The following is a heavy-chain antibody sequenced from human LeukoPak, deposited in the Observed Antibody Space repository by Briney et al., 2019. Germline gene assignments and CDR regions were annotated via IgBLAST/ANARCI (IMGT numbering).Heavy chain of an antibody. D-gene: IGHD5-18*01. CDR2: ISPADSDT. Sequence: GESLKISCKGSGYSFTNYWIGWVRQMPGKGLEWMGIISPADSDTRYSPSFRGQVTISADKSITTAYLQWSSLKASDTAIYYCARREETSMVAYWGQGTLVTVSS. CDR3: ARREETSMVAY. CDR1: GYSFTNYW. V-gene: IGHV5-51*01. J-gene: IGHJ4*02.